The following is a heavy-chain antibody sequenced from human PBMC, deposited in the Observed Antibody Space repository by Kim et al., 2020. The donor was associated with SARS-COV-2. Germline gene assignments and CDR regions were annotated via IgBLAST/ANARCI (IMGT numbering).Heavy chain of an antibody. J-gene: IGHJ3*02. CDR3: ARDRGIAVAAPDAFDI. Sequence: GGSLRLSCAASGFTFSSYGMHWVRQAPGKGLEWVAVIWYDGSNKYYADSVKGRFTISRDNSKNTLYLQMNSLRAEDTAVYYCARDRGIAVAAPDAFDIWGQGTMVTVSS. CDR2: IWYDGSNK. V-gene: IGHV3-33*01. CDR1: GFTFSSYG. D-gene: IGHD6-19*01.